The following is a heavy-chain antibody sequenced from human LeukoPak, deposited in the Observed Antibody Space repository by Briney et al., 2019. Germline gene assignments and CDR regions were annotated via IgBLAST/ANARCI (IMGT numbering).Heavy chain of an antibody. V-gene: IGHV4-39*07. J-gene: IGHJ2*01. CDR3: ARVSCNITSCHRWYFDL. Sequence: PSETLSLTCTVSGGSISSSSYYWGWIRQPPGKGLEWIGSIYYSGSTYYNPSLKSRVTISVDTSKNQFSLKLSSVTAADTAVYYCARVSCNITSCHRWYFDLWGRGTLVTVSS. D-gene: IGHD2-2*01. CDR2: IYYSGST. CDR1: GGSISSSSYY.